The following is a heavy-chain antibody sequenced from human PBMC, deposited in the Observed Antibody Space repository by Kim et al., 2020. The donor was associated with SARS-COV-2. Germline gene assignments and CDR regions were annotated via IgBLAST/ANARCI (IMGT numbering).Heavy chain of an antibody. J-gene: IGHJ4*02. CDR3: AKGTSILWWHPDRRPVGSGTYFDY. Sequence: GGSLRLSCAASGFTFGDYAMHWVRQAPGKGLEWVSGISWNSGSIGYAYSVKVRFTISIDNAKNSLYLQMNSLRAEDTALYYCAKGTSILWWHPDRRPVGSGTYFDYWGQGTLVTVSS. V-gene: IGHV3-9*01. D-gene: IGHD2-21*01. CDR2: ISWNSGSI. CDR1: GFTFGDYA.